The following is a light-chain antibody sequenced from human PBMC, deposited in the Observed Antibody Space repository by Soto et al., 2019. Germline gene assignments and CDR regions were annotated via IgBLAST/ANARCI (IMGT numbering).Light chain of an antibody. CDR2: GAS. CDR3: KHGHSPAQT. Sequence: DIQLTPSPSSLSASAGDRVTITCRASQNINNYLNWYHQKTGKAPSLLIYGASSLQRGVPSRFSGSGARTYFALSISSRQPEDFATYCCKHGHSPAQTVGAEILVDIK. V-gene: IGKV1-39*01. CDR1: QNINNY. J-gene: IGKJ4*02.